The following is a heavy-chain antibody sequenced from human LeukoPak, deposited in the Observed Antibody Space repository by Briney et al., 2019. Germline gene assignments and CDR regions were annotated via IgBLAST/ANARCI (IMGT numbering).Heavy chain of an antibody. D-gene: IGHD6-13*01. CDR2: ISSSNSYI. Sequence: PGGSLRLSCAASGFTFSSYSMNWVRQAPGKGLEWVSYISSSNSYIYYADSVKGRFTISRDNAKNSLYLQMNSLRAEDTAVYYCARDRIAAAGFDYWGQGTLVTVSS. CDR1: GFTFSSYS. V-gene: IGHV3-21*05. CDR3: ARDRIAAAGFDY. J-gene: IGHJ4*02.